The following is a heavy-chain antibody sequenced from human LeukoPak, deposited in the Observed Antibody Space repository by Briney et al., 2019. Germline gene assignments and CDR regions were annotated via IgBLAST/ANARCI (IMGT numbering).Heavy chain of an antibody. D-gene: IGHD2-2*01. Sequence: PGGSLRLSCAASGFTFSSYAMSWVRQAPGKGLEWVSAITGTGGSTYYADSVKGRFTIPRDNSKNTLYLQMNSLRAEDTAVYYCATRGYCSGTSCYAPQPWGQGTLVTVSS. CDR1: GFTFSSYA. V-gene: IGHV3-23*01. J-gene: IGHJ5*02. CDR3: ATRGYCSGTSCYAPQP. CDR2: ITGTGGST.